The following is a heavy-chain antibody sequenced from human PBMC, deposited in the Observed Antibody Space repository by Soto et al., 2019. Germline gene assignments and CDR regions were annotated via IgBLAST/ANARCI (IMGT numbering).Heavy chain of an antibody. CDR2: IYWDDDK. J-gene: IGHJ2*01. Sequence: QITLKESGPTLVKPTQTLTLTCTFSGFSLSTSGVGVGWIRQPPGKALEWLALIYWDDDKRYSPSLKSRLTITKVTSQTPVGLTMTNMDPVDTATYYCAHSQDYGGSYWYFDLWGRGTLVTVSS. CDR3: AHSQDYGGSYWYFDL. CDR1: GFSLSTSGVG. V-gene: IGHV2-5*02. D-gene: IGHD4-17*01.